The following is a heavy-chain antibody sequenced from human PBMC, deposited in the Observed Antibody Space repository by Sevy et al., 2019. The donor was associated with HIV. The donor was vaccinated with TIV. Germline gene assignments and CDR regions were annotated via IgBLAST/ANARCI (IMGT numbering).Heavy chain of an antibody. D-gene: IGHD2-15*01. CDR1: GGSISSYY. Sequence: SETLSLTCTVSGGSISSYYWSWIRQPPGKGLEWIGYLHYSGSTNYNPSLKSRVTISIDTSKNQFSLKLSSVTAADTAVYYCARSESYATTLDLWGRGTLVTVSS. CDR3: ARSESYATTLDL. J-gene: IGHJ2*01. V-gene: IGHV4-59*01. CDR2: LHYSGST.